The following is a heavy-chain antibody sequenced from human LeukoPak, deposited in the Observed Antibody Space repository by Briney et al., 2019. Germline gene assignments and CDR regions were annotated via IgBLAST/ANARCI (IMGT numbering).Heavy chain of an antibody. CDR1: GLTFSSYG. Sequence: GGSLRLSCAASGLTFSSYGLSSVRQPAGKGLEWDSVIYSGGCTYYPHSVKGRFTISRDNPENTLYLQMNSLRAEDTAMYYCARDYDSSGYYGRDAFDIWGQGTMVTVSS. CDR2: IYSGGCT. V-gene: IGHV3-53*01. D-gene: IGHD3-22*01. CDR3: ARDYDSSGYYGRDAFDI. J-gene: IGHJ3*02.